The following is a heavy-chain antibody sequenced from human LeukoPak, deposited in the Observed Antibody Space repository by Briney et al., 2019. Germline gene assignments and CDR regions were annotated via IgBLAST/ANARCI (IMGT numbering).Heavy chain of an antibody. Sequence: GGSLRLSCAASGFTVSSNYMSWVRQAPGKGLEWVSVIYSGGSTYYADSVKGRFTISRDNSKNTLYLQMNSLRAEDTAVYYCARADSSGWYLSPFDYWGQGTLVTVSS. V-gene: IGHV3-66*01. J-gene: IGHJ4*02. CDR2: IYSGGST. D-gene: IGHD6-19*01. CDR3: ARADSSGWYLSPFDY. CDR1: GFTVSSNY.